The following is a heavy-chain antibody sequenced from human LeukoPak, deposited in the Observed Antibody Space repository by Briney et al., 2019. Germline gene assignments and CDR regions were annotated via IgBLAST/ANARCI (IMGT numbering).Heavy chain of an antibody. CDR3: ARVDYGDSPKFYYYGMDV. J-gene: IGHJ6*02. Sequence: ASVTVSCKASGYTFTSYGISWVRQAPGQGLEWMGWISAYNGNTNYAQKLQGRVTMTTDTSMSTAYMELRSLRSDDTAVYYCARVDYGDSPKFYYYGMDVWGQGTTVTVSS. CDR1: GYTFTSYG. D-gene: IGHD4-17*01. CDR2: ISAYNGNT. V-gene: IGHV1-18*01.